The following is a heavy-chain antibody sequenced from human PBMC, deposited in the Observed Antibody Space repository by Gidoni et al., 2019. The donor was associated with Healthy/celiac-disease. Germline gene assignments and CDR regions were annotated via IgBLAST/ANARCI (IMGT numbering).Heavy chain of an antibody. CDR1: GGSISSSSYY. Sequence: QLQLQESGPGLVKPSETLSLTCTVSGGSISSSSYYWGWIRQPPGKGLEWIGSIYYSGSTYYNPSLKSRVTISVDTSKNQFSLKLSSVTAADTAVYYCARSRYSYGSLFDYWGQGTLVTVSS. D-gene: IGHD5-18*01. CDR3: ARSRYSYGSLFDY. J-gene: IGHJ4*02. V-gene: IGHV4-39*01. CDR2: IYYSGST.